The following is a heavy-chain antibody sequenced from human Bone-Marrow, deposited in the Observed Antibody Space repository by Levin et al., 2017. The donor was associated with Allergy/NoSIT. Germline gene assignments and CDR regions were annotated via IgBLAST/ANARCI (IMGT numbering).Heavy chain of an antibody. J-gene: IGHJ5*02. CDR3: ARVKGGTAKMRFDP. CDR1: GFTFNNYA. CDR2: ISYDGSNT. Sequence: GGSLRLSCAASGFTFNNYALNWVRQAPGKGLEWLALISYDGSNTYYADSVKGRFTISRDDSRDTLYLQLNSLKPEDTAVYYCARVKGGTAKMRFDPWGQGTLVTVSS. V-gene: IGHV3-30*04. D-gene: IGHD1-26*01.